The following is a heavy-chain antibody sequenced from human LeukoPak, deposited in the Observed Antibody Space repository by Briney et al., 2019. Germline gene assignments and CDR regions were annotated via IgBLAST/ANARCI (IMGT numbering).Heavy chain of an antibody. V-gene: IGHV4-61*02. CDR1: GGSISSGSYY. Sequence: NPSETLSLTCTVSGGSISSGSYYWSWIRQPAGKGLEWIGRIYTSGSTNYNPSLKSRVTISVDTSKNQFSLKLSSVTAADTAVYYCARGKVEGYYDFWSGYDSGWFDPWGQGTLVTVSS. D-gene: IGHD3-3*01. J-gene: IGHJ5*02. CDR2: IYTSGST. CDR3: ARGKVEGYYDFWSGYDSGWFDP.